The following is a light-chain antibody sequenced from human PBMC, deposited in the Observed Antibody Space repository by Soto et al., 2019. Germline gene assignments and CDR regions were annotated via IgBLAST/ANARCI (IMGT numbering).Light chain of an antibody. CDR3: CSYAGSSTFDPYV. V-gene: IGLV2-23*03. CDR2: EGS. CDR1: SSDVGSYNL. J-gene: IGLJ1*01. Sequence: QSVRNKPASVSGAPGQAITISCTGNSSDVGSYNLVSWYQQHPGKAPKLMIYEGSKRPSGVSNRFSGSKSGNTASLTISGLQAEDEADYYCCSYAGSSTFDPYVFGTGTKVTVL.